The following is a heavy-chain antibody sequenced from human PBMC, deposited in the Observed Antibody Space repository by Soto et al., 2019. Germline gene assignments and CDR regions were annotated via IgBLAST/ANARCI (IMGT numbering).Heavy chain of an antibody. CDR2: IWYDGSKK. D-gene: IGHD3-9*01. Sequence: QVQLVESGGGVVQPGKSLRLSCAASGFTFSNYGMHWVRQAPGKRLEWVAVIWYDGSKKYYADSVKGRFTISRDISKNTLSLQMDSLRPDDTAVYYCARETGSNYCEYWGQGTLVTVSS. J-gene: IGHJ4*02. CDR3: ARETGSNYCEY. V-gene: IGHV3-33*01. CDR1: GFTFSNYG.